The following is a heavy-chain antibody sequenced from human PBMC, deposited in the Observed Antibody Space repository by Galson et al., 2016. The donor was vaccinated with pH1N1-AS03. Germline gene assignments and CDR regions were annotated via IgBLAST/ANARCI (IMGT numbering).Heavy chain of an antibody. CDR3: ARDQDYYDSSGYYDS. Sequence: SLRLSCAASGFTFRNYWMAWVRQAPGKALEWVAMINPDGSDKNYVDSVKGRFTISRDNSKNTLYLQMNNLRVEDTAVYYCARDQDYYDSSGYYDSWGQGTLVTVSS. CDR1: GFTFRNYW. CDR2: INPDGSDK. D-gene: IGHD3-22*01. V-gene: IGHV3-7*01. J-gene: IGHJ4*02.